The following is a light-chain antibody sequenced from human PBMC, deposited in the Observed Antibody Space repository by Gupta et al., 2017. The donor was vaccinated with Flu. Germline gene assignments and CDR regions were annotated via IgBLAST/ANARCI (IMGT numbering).Light chain of an antibody. J-gene: IGKJ4*01. CDR1: QSVSSY. CDR3: QQRSNWPPLT. Sequence: FFTPSPATLSLSPGERATLSCRASQSVSSYLAWYQQKPGQAPRLLIYDASNRATGIPARFSGSGSGTDFTLTISSLEPEDFAVYYCQQRSNWPPLTFGGGTKVEIK. CDR2: DAS. V-gene: IGKV3-11*01.